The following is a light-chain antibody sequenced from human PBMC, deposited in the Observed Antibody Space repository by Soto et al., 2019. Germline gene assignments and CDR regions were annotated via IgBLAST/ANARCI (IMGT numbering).Light chain of an antibody. CDR3: HQYGSSPPYT. CDR2: GSS. V-gene: IGKV3-20*01. J-gene: IGKJ2*01. CDR1: QSVSNNY. Sequence: EVVLTQSPGALSLSPGDRATLSCRASQSVSNNYFAWYQQKPGQAPRLLIFGSSDRATGIPDRFSGSGSGTDFTLTISRLEPEDFAVFYCHQYGSSPPYTFGQGTQLEIK.